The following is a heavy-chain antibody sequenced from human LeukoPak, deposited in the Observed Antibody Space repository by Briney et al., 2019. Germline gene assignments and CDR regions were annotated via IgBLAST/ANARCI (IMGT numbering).Heavy chain of an antibody. CDR2: INTGGSI. V-gene: IGHV4-4*07. Sequence: SETLSLTCTVSNDSISSYYCSWIRQPAGKGLEWVGRINTGGSINYDPSLKSRVTVSVDTSKKQFTLKLSSVTAADTAVYYCARGFTRVRGTYGWFDPWGQGALVTVSS. CDR3: ARGFTRVRGTYGWFDP. CDR1: NDSISSYY. D-gene: IGHD3-10*01. J-gene: IGHJ5*02.